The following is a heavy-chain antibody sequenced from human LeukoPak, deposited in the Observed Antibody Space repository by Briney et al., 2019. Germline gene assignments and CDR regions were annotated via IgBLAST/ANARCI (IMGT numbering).Heavy chain of an antibody. J-gene: IGHJ4*02. CDR3: ATEGNWGLFDY. V-gene: IGHV3-21*01. D-gene: IGHD7-27*01. CDR1: GFTFSSYT. Sequence: PGGSLRLSCAASGFTFSSYTMNWVRQAPGKGLEWVSSISSSSSYIYYADSVKGRFTISRDNAKNSLYLQMNSLRAEDTAVYYCATEGNWGLFDYWGQGTLVTVSS. CDR2: ISSSSSYI.